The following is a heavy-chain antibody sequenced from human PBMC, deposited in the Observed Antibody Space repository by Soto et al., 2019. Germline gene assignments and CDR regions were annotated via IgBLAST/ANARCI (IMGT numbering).Heavy chain of an antibody. D-gene: IGHD3-3*01. CDR3: ARDRGFTIFGVVMWNTSTDNWFDP. Sequence: ASVKVSCKASGYTFTSYYMHWVRQAPGQGLEWMGIINPSGGGTSYAQKFQGRVTMTRDTSTSTVYMELSSLRSEDTAVYYCARDRGFTIFGVVMWNTSTDNWFDPWGQGTLVPVSS. V-gene: IGHV1-46*01. J-gene: IGHJ5*02. CDR2: INPSGGGT. CDR1: GYTFTSYY.